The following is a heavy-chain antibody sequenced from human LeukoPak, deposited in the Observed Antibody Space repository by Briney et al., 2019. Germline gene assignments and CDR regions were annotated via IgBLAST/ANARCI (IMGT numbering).Heavy chain of an antibody. CDR3: ARGPHTWYYDFWSGSEGWFDP. V-gene: IGHV1-18*01. J-gene: IGHJ5*02. CDR1: GYTFTSYG. CDR2: ISAYNGNT. Sequence: ASMKVSCKASGYTFTSYGISWVRQAPGQGLEWMGWISAYNGNTNYAQKLQGRVTMTTDTSTSTAYMELRSLRSDDTAVYYCARGPHTWYYDFWSGSEGWFDPWGQGTLVTVSS. D-gene: IGHD3-3*01.